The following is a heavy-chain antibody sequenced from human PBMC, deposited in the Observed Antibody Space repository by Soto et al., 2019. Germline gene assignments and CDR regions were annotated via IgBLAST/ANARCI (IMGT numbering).Heavy chain of an antibody. CDR1: GGSFSGYY. V-gene: IGHV4-34*01. J-gene: IGHJ4*02. CDR3: ARHSSGWYVDR. Sequence: TSETLSLTCAVYGGSFSGYYWNWLRQPPGEGLEWIGKIDQSGSTNYNPSLKSRVTMSVDTSRSQFSLKLSSVTAADTAVYYCARHSSGWYVDRWGQGTLVTVSS. CDR2: IDQSGST. D-gene: IGHD6-19*01.